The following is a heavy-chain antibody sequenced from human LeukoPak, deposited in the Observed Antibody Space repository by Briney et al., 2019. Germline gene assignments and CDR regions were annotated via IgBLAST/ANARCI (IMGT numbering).Heavy chain of an antibody. CDR3: AREGYDILTGYHYGQNWFDP. V-gene: IGHV1-69*13. CDR2: IIPIFGTA. CDR1: GGTFSSYA. J-gene: IGHJ5*02. D-gene: IGHD3-9*01. Sequence: SVKVSCKASGGTFSSYAISWVRQAPGQGLEWMGGIIPIFGTANYAQKFQGRVTITADESTSTAYMELSSRRSEDTAVYYCAREGYDILTGYHYGQNWFDPWGQGTLVTVSS.